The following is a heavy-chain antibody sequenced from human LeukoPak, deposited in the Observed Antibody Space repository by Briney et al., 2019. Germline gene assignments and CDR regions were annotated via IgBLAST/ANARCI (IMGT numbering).Heavy chain of an antibody. CDR3: AKDQRVLRYFDWLMVDY. J-gene: IGHJ4*02. CDR2: ISYDGSNK. D-gene: IGHD3-9*01. CDR1: GFTFSSYG. Sequence: GGSLRLSCAASGFTFSSYGMHWVRQAPGKGLEWVAVISYDGSNKYYADSVKGRFTISRDNSKNTLYLQMNSLRAEDTAVYYCAKDQRVLRYFDWLMVDYWGQGTLVTVSS. V-gene: IGHV3-30*18.